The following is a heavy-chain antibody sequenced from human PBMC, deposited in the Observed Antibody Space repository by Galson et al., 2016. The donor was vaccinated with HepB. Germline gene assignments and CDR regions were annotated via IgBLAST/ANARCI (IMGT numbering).Heavy chain of an antibody. J-gene: IGHJ4*02. CDR1: GFSISSGYY. CDR2: IYHSGST. V-gene: IGHV4-38-2*02. D-gene: IGHD3-9*01. CDR3: VRDGYYDVLTGSYNSPFDY. Sequence: ETLSLTCTVSGFSISSGYYWGWTRQPPGKGLEWIGSIYHSGSTYYNPSLKSRVSISVDTSKNQFSLKLSSVTAADTAVYYCVRDGYYDVLTGSYNSPFDYWGQGTLVTVSS.